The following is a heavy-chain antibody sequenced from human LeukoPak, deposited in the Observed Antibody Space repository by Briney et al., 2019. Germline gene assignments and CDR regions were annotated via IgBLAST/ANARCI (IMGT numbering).Heavy chain of an antibody. D-gene: IGHD6-13*01. CDR2: ISPSGGST. J-gene: IGHJ6*02. Sequence: GASVKVSCKASGYTFTSYYMHWVRQAPGQGLEWMGIISPSGGSTSYAQKFQGRVTMTRDTSTSTVYMELSSLRSEDTAVYYCASPSYSSSSYYGMDVWGQGTTVTVSS. V-gene: IGHV1-46*01. CDR3: ASPSYSSSSYYGMDV. CDR1: GYTFTSYY.